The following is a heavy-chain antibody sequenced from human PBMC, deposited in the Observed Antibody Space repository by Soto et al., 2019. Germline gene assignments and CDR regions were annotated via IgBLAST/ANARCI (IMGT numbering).Heavy chain of an antibody. D-gene: IGHD3-3*01. CDR3: SRVEYYYFGN. Sequence: QVQLVESGGGVVQPGRSLRLSCAASGFTFSSYAMHWVRQAPGKGLEWVAVISYDGSNKYYADSVKGRFTISRDNSKNTLYLKMNSMRADDRAVYYCSRVEYYYFGNWGQGTLVTVSS. CDR2: ISYDGSNK. J-gene: IGHJ4*02. V-gene: IGHV3-30-3*01. CDR1: GFTFSSYA.